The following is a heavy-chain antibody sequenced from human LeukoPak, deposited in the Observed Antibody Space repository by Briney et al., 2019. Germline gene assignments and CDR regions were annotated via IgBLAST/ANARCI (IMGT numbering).Heavy chain of an antibody. CDR3: ARLYNAVANIVGATQGFDY. V-gene: IGHV1-46*01. D-gene: IGHD1-26*01. Sequence: ASVKVSCKASGYTFSSYVMHWVRRAPGQGLEWMGIINPSGGSTNYAQKFQGRVTMTRDTSTSTVYLELSSLRSEDTAMYYCARLYNAVANIVGATQGFDYWGQGTLVTVSS. CDR1: GYTFSSYV. CDR2: INPSGGST. J-gene: IGHJ4*02.